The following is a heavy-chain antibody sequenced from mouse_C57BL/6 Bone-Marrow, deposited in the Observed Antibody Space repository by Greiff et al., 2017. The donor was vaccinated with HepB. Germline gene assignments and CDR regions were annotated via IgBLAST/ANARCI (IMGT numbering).Heavy chain of an antibody. J-gene: IGHJ1*03. D-gene: IGHD1-1*01. CDR2: ISSGSSTI. V-gene: IGHV5-17*01. CDR1: GFTFSDYG. Sequence: EVQLQESGGGLVKPGGSLKLSCAASGFTFSDYGMHWVRQAPEKGLEWVAYISSGSSTIYYADTVKGRFTISRDNAKNTLFLQMTSLRSEDTAMYYCARYYGSSSYWYFDVWGTGTTVTVSS. CDR3: ARYYGSSSYWYFDV.